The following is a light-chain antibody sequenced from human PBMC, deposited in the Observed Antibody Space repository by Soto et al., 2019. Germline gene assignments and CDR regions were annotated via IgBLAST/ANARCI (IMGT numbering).Light chain of an antibody. V-gene: IGLV2-14*01. J-gene: IGLJ1*01. CDR3: SSYTSGNTPYL. Sequence: QSVLTQPASVSGSPGQSITISCTGTSSDVGGYNYVSWYQQHPGKAPKLMIYDVSNRPSGVSNRFSGSKSGNTASLTISGLQAEDEADYYCSSYTSGNTPYLFGTGTQLTVL. CDR1: SSDVGGYNY. CDR2: DVS.